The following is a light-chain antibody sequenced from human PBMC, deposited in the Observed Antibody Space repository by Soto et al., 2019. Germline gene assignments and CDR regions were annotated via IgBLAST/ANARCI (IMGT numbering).Light chain of an antibody. J-gene: IGLJ2*01. V-gene: IGLV1-44*01. CDR2: SNN. Sequence: QPVLTQPPSASGTPGQRVTISCSGSTSNIGSKTVSWYQHLPGTAPKLLMYSNNQRPSGVPDRFSGSKSGTSASLAISGLQSEDEADYYCAAWDDSLNGPVFGGGTKLTVL. CDR3: AAWDDSLNGPV. CDR1: TSNIGSKT.